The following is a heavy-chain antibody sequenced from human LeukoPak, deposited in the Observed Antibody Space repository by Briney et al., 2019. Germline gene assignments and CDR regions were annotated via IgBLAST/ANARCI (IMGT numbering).Heavy chain of an antibody. Sequence: GGSLRLSCAAFGFTYSTYSMNWVRQAPGKGLEWVSFISRDGGTIDYADSVKGRFTISRDNAKNSLYLQMNSLRDEDTAVYYCARKAITVTTFDYWGQGTLVTVSS. J-gene: IGHJ4*02. V-gene: IGHV3-48*02. CDR2: ISRDGGTI. CDR1: GFTYSTYS. CDR3: ARKAITVTTFDY. D-gene: IGHD4-17*01.